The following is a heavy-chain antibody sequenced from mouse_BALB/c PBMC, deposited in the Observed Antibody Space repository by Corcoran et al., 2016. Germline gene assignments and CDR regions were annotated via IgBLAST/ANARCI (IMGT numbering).Heavy chain of an antibody. CDR3: ARSFWFAY. CDR2: INPYNGVT. Sequence: EVQLQQSGPELVKPGASVKISSKASGYSFTDYYMHWVKQSHVKSLEWIGRINPYNGVTSYNQNFKDKANLTVDKSSSTTYMELHSLTSEDSAVYYCARSFWFAYWGQGTLVTVSA. V-gene: IGHV1-26*01. CDR1: GYSFTDYY. J-gene: IGHJ3*01.